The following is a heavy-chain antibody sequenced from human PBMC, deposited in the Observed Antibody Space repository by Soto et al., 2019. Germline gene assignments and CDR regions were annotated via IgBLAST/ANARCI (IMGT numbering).Heavy chain of an antibody. CDR3: ARATSVDAY. CDR2: IKQDGSEK. J-gene: IGHJ4*02. CDR1: GFAFSGYW. Sequence: EVQLVESGGDLVQPGGSLRLSCAASGFAFSGYWMSWVRQAPGKGLEGVANIKQDGSEKDYVDSVKGRFTISRDNAKNSLYLKMNSLRVEDTAVYYCARATSVDAYWGQGTLVTVSS. D-gene: IGHD5-12*01. V-gene: IGHV3-7*01.